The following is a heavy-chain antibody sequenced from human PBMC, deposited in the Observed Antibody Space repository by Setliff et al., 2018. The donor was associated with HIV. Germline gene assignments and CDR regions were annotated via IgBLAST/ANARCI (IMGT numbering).Heavy chain of an antibody. J-gene: IGHJ4*02. CDR1: GGSISSISYY. CDR3: ARVYTGSGSFPFDY. CDR2: IYTSGST. D-gene: IGHD3-10*01. Sequence: PSETLSLTCSVSGGSISSISYYWGWIRQPPGKGLEWIGHIYTSGSTNYNPSLKSRVTISVDTSKNQFSLKLSSVTAADTAVYYCARVYTGSGSFPFDYWGQGTLVTVSS. V-gene: IGHV4-61*05.